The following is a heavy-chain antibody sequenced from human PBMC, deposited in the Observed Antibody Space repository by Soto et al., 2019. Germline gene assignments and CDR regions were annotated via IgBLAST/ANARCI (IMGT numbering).Heavy chain of an antibody. CDR1: GFSFEDYT. J-gene: IGHJ4*02. D-gene: IGHD3-9*01. CDR3: ARESYDILTGQKSCCDC. Sequence: GGSLRLSCAASGFSFEDYTMHWVRQGPGKGPEWISLISWDGGITDYSDSVKGRFISSRDNSKNSLFLEMNSLTSEDAAMYFCARESYDILTGQKSCCDCWGQGTLFTVAS. CDR2: ISWDGGIT. V-gene: IGHV3-43*01.